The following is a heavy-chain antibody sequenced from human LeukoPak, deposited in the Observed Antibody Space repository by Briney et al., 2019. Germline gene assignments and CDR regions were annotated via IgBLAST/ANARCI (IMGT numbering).Heavy chain of an antibody. V-gene: IGHV3-66*01. CDR1: GFTVSNNY. CDR3: ARGLVVGGTGVWAFDI. D-gene: IGHD1-26*01. J-gene: IGHJ3*02. Sequence: GRSLRLSCAASGFTVSNNYMSWGRQAAGKGVEWGSGMYKVGNTCYADFVKGRFTISRDNSKSILYLQMNGLRAEDTALYYCARGLVVGGTGVWAFDIWGQGTMVTVSP. CDR2: MYKVGNT.